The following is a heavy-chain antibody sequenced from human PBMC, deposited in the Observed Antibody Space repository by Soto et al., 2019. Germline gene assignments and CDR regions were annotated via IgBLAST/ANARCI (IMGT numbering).Heavy chain of an antibody. J-gene: IGHJ6*03. CDR2: ISSSSSYI. V-gene: IGHV3-21*01. CDR1: GFTFSSYS. CDR3: ARDRGYFDWLLSDYYYYMDV. D-gene: IGHD3-9*01. Sequence: EVQLVESGGGLVKPGGSLRLSCAASGFTFSSYSMTWVRQAPGKGLEWVSSISSSSSYIYYADSVKGGFTVSRDNAKNSLYLQMNILRAEDTAVYYCARDRGYFDWLLSDYYYYMDVWGKGTTVTLSS.